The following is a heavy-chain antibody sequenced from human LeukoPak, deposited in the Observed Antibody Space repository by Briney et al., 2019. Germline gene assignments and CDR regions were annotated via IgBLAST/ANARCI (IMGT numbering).Heavy chain of an antibody. V-gene: IGHV1-2*02. Sequence: ASVKVSCKASAFTFTRYYLHWVRQAPGQGPEYMGWINLNSGGTNYAQRFRGRVAMTRDTSISTAYMELSRLISDDTAVYYCATSTGYSSTWGAFDIWGQGTMVTVSS. J-gene: IGHJ3*02. CDR3: ATSTGYSSTWGAFDI. D-gene: IGHD6-13*01. CDR1: AFTFTRYY. CDR2: INLNSGGT.